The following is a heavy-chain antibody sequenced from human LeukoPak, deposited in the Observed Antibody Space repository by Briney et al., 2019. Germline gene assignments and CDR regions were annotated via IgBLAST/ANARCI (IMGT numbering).Heavy chain of an antibody. Sequence: GGSLRLSCVASGFTFDIYAMSWVRQAPGKGLEWVSHLYKNGNTNYADSVEGRFTISRDSSNNILFLQMNNLRAEDSAVYYCARVLGTTDYFDYWGQGTLVAVSS. CDR1: GFTFDIYA. CDR3: ARVLGTTDYFDY. V-gene: IGHV3-23*05. J-gene: IGHJ4*02. CDR2: LYKNGNT. D-gene: IGHD7-27*01.